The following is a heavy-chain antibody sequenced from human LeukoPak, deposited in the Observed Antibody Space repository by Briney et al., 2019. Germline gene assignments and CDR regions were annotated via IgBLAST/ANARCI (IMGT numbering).Heavy chain of an antibody. CDR3: ARQVSGVWGSYRYFDY. CDR2: IYPADSDT. CDR1: GYSFTRYW. V-gene: IGHV5-51*01. Sequence: GESLKISCKGSGYSFTRYWIGWVRQMPGKGLEWMGIIYPADSDTRYSPSFQGQVTISVDKSISTAYLQWRSLKASDTAMYYCARQVSGVWGSYRYFDYWGQGTLVTVSS. J-gene: IGHJ4*02. D-gene: IGHD3-16*02.